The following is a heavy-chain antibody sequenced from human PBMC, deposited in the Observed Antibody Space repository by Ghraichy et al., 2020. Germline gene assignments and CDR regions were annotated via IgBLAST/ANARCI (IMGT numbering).Heavy chain of an antibody. V-gene: IGHV3-33*01. CDR1: GFTFSSYG. J-gene: IGHJ4*02. CDR2: IWYDGSNK. Sequence: LSLTCAASGFTFSSYGMHWVRQAPGKGLEWVAVIWYDGSNKYYADSVKGRFTISRDNSKNTLYLQMNSLRAEDTAVYYCARDSVMITFGGVIVIPGGVDYWGQGTLVTVSS. CDR3: ARDSVMITFGGVIVIPGGVDY. D-gene: IGHD3-16*02.